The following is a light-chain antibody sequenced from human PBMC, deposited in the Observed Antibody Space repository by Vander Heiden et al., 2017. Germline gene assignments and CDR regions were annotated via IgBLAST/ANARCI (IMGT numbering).Light chain of an antibody. CDR1: CSDGGTYNS. J-gene: IGLJ2*01. V-gene: IGLV2-14*01. CDR3: CSYAGSITAFL. CDR2: EVT. Sequence: LTQPASSSASPQRLTITSSTGSCSDGGTYNSVTWYQQHPGKAPKVLIYEVTNRPSGVSNRFSGSKSGNTASLAICGLQSEDEADYYCCSYAGSITAFLFGGGTRLTVL.